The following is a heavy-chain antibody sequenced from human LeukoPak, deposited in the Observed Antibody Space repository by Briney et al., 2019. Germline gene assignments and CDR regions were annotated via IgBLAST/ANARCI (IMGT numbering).Heavy chain of an antibody. D-gene: IGHD2-2*01. CDR3: AKTGYCSSTSCYLYYYYGMDV. CDR2: ISGSGGST. J-gene: IGHJ6*04. Sequence: PGGSLRLSCAASGFTFSSYAMSWVRQAPGKGLEWVSAISGSGGSTYYADSVKGRFTISRDNSKNTLYLQMNSLRAEDTAVYYCAKTGYCSSTSCYLYYYYGMDVWGKGTTVTVSS. V-gene: IGHV3-23*01. CDR1: GFTFSSYA.